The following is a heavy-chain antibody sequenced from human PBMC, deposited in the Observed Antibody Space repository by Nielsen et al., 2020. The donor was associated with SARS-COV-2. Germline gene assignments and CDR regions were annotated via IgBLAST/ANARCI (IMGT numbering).Heavy chain of an antibody. CDR2: INPNSGGT. CDR1: GYTFTSYD. Sequence: ASVKVSCKASGYTFTSYDINWVRQATGQGLEWMGWINPNSGGTNYAQKFQGRVTMTRDTSISTAYMELSRLRSDDTAVYYCARSSLRFLEWLLPSSYYGMDVWGQGTTVTVSS. D-gene: IGHD3-3*01. CDR3: ARSSLRFLEWLLPSSYYGMDV. V-gene: IGHV1-2*02. J-gene: IGHJ6*02.